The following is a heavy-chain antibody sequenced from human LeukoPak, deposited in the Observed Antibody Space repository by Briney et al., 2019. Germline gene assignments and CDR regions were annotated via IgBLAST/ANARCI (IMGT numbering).Heavy chain of an antibody. D-gene: IGHD2-15*01. CDR2: ISSSTSYI. CDR3: ARDLRIGQYYLDY. CDR1: GFTFSSYS. Sequence: GGSLRLSCAASGFTFSSYSMNWVRQAPGKGLEWVSSISSSTSYIYYADSVKGRFTISRDNANKSLYLQMNSLRAEDTAVYYCARDLRIGQYYLDYWGQGTLVTVSS. J-gene: IGHJ4*02. V-gene: IGHV3-21*01.